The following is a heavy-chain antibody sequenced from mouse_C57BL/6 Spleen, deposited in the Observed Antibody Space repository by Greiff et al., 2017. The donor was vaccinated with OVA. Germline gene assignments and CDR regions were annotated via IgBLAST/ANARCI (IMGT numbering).Heavy chain of an antibody. CDR1: GFTFSSYA. V-gene: IGHV5-4*01. J-gene: IGHJ1*03. CDR3: ARDNYYDDDWYFDV. Sequence: EVKLVESGGGLVKPGGSLKLSCAASGFTFSSYAMSWVRQTPEKRLEWVATISDGGSYTYYPDNVKGRFTISRDNAKNNLYLQMSHLKSEDTAMYYCARDNYYDDDWYFDVWGTGTTVTVSS. D-gene: IGHD2-4*01. CDR2: ISDGGSYT.